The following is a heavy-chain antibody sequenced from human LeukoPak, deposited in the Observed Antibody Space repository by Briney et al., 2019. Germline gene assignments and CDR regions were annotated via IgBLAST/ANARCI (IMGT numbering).Heavy chain of an antibody. Sequence: PGGSLRLSCAPSGFTFSDHYMDWVRPAPGEGLEWVGRIRNKANSYTTENAASVKGRFTISRDDSKNSLYLQMNSQRSEDTALYYCIRVRLGAATRYFDYWGQGTLVTVSS. V-gene: IGHV3-72*01. CDR1: GFTFSDHY. D-gene: IGHD1-26*01. J-gene: IGHJ4*02. CDR2: IRNKANSYTT. CDR3: IRVRLGAATRYFDY.